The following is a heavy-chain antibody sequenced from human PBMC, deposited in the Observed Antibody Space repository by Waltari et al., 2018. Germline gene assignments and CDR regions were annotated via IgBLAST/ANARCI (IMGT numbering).Heavy chain of an antibody. V-gene: IGHV3-48*03. Sequence: EVQLVESGGGLVQPGGSLRLSCAASGFNFSNYEMNWVRQAPGKGLEWVSSLSPSGTTTHYADSVEGRFTGSRDNAKNALYLQMNSLRADDTAVYYCARIGVDFWSGHYYYYYEMDVWGQGTTVTVSS. D-gene: IGHD3-3*01. CDR3: ARIGVDFWSGHYYYYYEMDV. CDR1: GFNFSNYE. CDR2: LSPSGTTT. J-gene: IGHJ6*02.